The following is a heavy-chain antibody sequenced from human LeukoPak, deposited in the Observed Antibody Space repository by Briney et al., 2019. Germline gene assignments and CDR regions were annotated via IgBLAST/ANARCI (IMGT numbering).Heavy chain of an antibody. V-gene: IGHV4-30-2*01. J-gene: IGHJ4*02. Sequence: PSETLSLTCAVSGGSISSGGYSWSWIRQPPGKGLEWIGYIYHSGSTYYNPSLKSRVTISVDRSKNQFSLKLSSVTAADTAVYYCARGGSSGYYPLYFDYWGQGTLVTVSS. CDR3: ARGGSSGYYPLYFDY. CDR2: IYHSGST. CDR1: GGSISSGGYS. D-gene: IGHD3-22*01.